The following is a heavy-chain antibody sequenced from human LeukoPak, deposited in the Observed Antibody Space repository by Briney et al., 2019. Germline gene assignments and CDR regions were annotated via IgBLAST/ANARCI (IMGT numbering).Heavy chain of an antibody. D-gene: IGHD2-8*01. J-gene: IGHJ5*02. CDR2: INHSGST. Sequence: TSETLSLTCAVSGGSFSGYYWSWIRQPPGKGLEWIGEINHSGSTNYNPSLKSRVTISVDTSKNQFSLKLSSVTAADTAVYYCARGVGVYASWFDPWGQGTLVTVSS. CDR3: ARGVGVYASWFDP. CDR1: GGSFSGYY. V-gene: IGHV4-34*01.